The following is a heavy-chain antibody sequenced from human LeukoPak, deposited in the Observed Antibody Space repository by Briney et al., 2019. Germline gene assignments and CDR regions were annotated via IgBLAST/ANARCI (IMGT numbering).Heavy chain of an antibody. CDR2: IYYSGST. J-gene: IGHJ3*02. V-gene: IGHV4-39*01. CDR1: GGSISSSSYY. CDR3: ASEPRGVSGYYHDAFDI. D-gene: IGHD3-22*01. Sequence: SETLSLTCTVSGGSISSSSYYWGWIRQPPGKGLEWIGSIYYSGSTYYNPSLKSRVTISVDTSKNQFSLKLSSVTAADTAVYYCASEPRGVSGYYHDAFDIWGQGTMVTVSS.